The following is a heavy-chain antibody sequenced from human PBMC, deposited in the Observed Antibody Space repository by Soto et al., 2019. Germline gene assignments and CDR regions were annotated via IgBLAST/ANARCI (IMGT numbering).Heavy chain of an antibody. Sequence: QVQLVQSGAEVKKPGSSVKVSCKASGAIFSSYAVSWVRQVPGQGLEWMGGIIPIFATPKYGQKFQDRVTITADESTSTAYMELSSLRSDETAVYYCARARYGDFVTWFDSWGQGTPVTVSS. J-gene: IGHJ5*01. D-gene: IGHD4-17*01. V-gene: IGHV1-69*01. CDR3: ARARYGDFVTWFDS. CDR1: GAIFSSYA. CDR2: IIPIFATP.